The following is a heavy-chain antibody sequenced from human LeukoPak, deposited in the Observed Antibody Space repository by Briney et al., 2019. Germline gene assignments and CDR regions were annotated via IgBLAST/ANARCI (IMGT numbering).Heavy chain of an antibody. CDR1: GYSISSGYY. CDR3: AKDLSRVKLYDFLQRARSHYYYMDV. D-gene: IGHD3/OR15-3a*01. CDR2: IYHSGST. Sequence: SETLSLTCTVSGYSISSGYYWGWIRQPPGKGLEWIGSIYHSGSTYYNPSLKSRVTIPVDTSKNQFSLKLSSVTDADTAVYYCAKDLSRVKLYDFLQRARSHYYYMDVRGKGTTVTVSS. V-gene: IGHV4-38-2*02. J-gene: IGHJ6*03.